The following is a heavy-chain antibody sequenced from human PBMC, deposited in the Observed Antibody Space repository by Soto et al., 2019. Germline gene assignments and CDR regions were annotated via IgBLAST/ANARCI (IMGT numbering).Heavy chain of an antibody. Sequence: GASVKVSCKASGGTFSGYAISWVRQAPGQGLEWMGGIIPIFGTANYAQKFQGRVTITADESTSTAYMELSSLRSEDTAVYYCARDGSGRSWFDPWGQGTLVTVSS. J-gene: IGHJ5*02. D-gene: IGHD3-10*01. CDR3: ARDGSGRSWFDP. CDR1: GGTFSGYA. V-gene: IGHV1-69*13. CDR2: IIPIFGTA.